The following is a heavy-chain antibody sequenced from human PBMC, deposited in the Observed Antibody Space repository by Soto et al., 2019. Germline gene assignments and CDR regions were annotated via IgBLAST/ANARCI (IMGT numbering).Heavy chain of an antibody. CDR2: IHSSGST. J-gene: IGHJ6*02. CDR1: GDSISSYY. V-gene: IGHV4-4*09. D-gene: IGHD2-21*02. Sequence: QVQLQESGPGLVKLSETLSLTCTVSGDSISSYYWTWIRQPPGKGLEWIGYIHSSGSTNYNPSFKSRVTMSVDTSKNHFSLRLSSVTAADTAVYYCARFGRGDSYYGMDVWGQGTTVIVSS. CDR3: ARFGRGDSYYGMDV.